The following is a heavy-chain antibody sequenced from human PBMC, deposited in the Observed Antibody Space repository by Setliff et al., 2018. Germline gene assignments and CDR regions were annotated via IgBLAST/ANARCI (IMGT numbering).Heavy chain of an antibody. V-gene: IGHV4-38-2*02. D-gene: IGHD6-19*01. J-gene: IGHJ6*03. CDR1: GYSISSGHY. CDR2: ISHSGST. CDR3: AREQWLDPPGYYYMDV. Sequence: SETLSLTCTVSGYSISSGHYWGWIRQPPGKGLEWIGSISHSGSTYYNPSLRSRVTISLDTSKNQFSPKLNSVTAADMAVYYCAREQWLDPPGYYYMDVWAKGTTVTVS.